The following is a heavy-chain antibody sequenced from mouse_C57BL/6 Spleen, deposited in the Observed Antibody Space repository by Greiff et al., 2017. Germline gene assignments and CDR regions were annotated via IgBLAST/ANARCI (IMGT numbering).Heavy chain of an antibody. J-gene: IGHJ1*03. V-gene: IGHV5-9*01. D-gene: IGHD1-1*01. Sequence: EVQRVESGGGLVKPGGSLKLSCAASGFTFSSYTMSWVRQTPEKRLEWVATISGGGGNTYYPDSVKGRFTISSDNAKNTLYLQMSSLRSEDTALYYCARRDYYGSSYWYFDVWGTGTTVTVSS. CDR1: GFTFSSYT. CDR3: ARRDYYGSSYWYFDV. CDR2: ISGGGGNT.